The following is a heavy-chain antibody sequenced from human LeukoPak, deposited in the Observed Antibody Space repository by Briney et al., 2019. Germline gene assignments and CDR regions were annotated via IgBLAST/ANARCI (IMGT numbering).Heavy chain of an antibody. Sequence: PGGSLRLSCAASGFTFSSYGMHWVRQAPGKGLEWVAVISYDGSNKYYADSVKGRFTISRDNSKNTLYLQMNSLRAEDTAVYYCAKDSRSAAVYYHYGMDVWGKGTTVTVSS. CDR3: AKDSRSAAVYYHYGMDV. CDR1: GFTFSSYG. V-gene: IGHV3-30*18. D-gene: IGHD2-2*01. CDR2: ISYDGSNK. J-gene: IGHJ6*04.